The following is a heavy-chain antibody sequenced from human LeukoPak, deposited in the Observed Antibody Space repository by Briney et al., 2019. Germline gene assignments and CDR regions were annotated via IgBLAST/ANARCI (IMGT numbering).Heavy chain of an antibody. V-gene: IGHV4-39*01. J-gene: IGHJ4*02. CDR2: IYYSGST. D-gene: IGHD3-22*01. CDR1: GFTFSSYA. CDR3: ARLLRYYDSSGRYYFDY. Sequence: GSLRLSCAASGFTFSSYAMSWIRQPPGKGLEWIGSIYYSGSTYYNPSLKSRVTISVDTSKNQFSLKLSSVTAADTAVYYCARLLRYYDSSGRYYFDYWGQGTLVTVSS.